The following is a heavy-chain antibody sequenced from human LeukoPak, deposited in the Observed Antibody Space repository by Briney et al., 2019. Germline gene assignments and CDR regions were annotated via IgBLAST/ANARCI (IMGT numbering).Heavy chain of an antibody. CDR3: AREGSLSSSDAFDI. V-gene: IGHV3-13*01. Sequence: GGSLRLSCAASGFTFSNYEMHGVRLVLGKGLEWVSAIGIAGNTFYAGSVKGRLTISRENAKNSFHLQMNSLGAGDTAVYYCAREGSLSSSDAFDIWGQGTMVTVSS. CDR2: IGIAGNT. CDR1: GFTFSNYE. D-gene: IGHD6-6*01. J-gene: IGHJ3*02.